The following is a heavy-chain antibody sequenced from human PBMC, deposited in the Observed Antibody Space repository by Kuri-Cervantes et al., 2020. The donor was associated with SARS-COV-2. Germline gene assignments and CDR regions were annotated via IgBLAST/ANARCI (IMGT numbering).Heavy chain of an antibody. CDR2: IRPSGGSK. D-gene: IGHD3-22*01. J-gene: IGHJ1*01. CDR3: ARDYQGDSSGLLRYFQH. CDR1: GFPFNDYY. Sequence: GESLKISCAASGFPFNDYYFTWIRQAPGKGLEWVSSIRPSGGSKFYADSVKGRFTISRDDAKSSVYLQMNSLRGEDTAVYYCARDYQGDSSGLLRYFQHWGQGTLVTVSS. V-gene: IGHV3-11*04.